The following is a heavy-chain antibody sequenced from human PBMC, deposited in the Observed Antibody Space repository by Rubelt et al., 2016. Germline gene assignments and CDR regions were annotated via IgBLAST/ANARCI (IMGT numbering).Heavy chain of an antibody. Sequence: EVQLVESGGGLVQPGGSLRLSCAASGFTFSSYWMSWVRQAPGKGLAWVANIKQDGSEKYYVDSVKGRFTISRDNAKNALYLQRNSPRAEDTAVYYCARDLGSDSSSFGAFDIWGQGTMVTVSS. J-gene: IGHJ3*02. CDR2: IKQDGSEK. D-gene: IGHD6-13*01. CDR3: ARDLGSDSSSFGAFDI. V-gene: IGHV3-7*03. CDR1: GFTFSSYW.